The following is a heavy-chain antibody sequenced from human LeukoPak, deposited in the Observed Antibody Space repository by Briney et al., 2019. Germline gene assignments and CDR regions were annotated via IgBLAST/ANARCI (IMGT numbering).Heavy chain of an antibody. CDR1: GFTFSSYS. CDR2: ISSSSSYI. Sequence: PGGSLRLSCAASGFTFSSYSMNWVRQAPGKGLEWVSSISSSSSYIYYADSVKGRFTISRDNAKNSLYLQMNSLRAEDTAVYYCARWVTQPAPDYYYGMDVWGQGTTVTVSS. V-gene: IGHV3-21*01. CDR3: ARWVTQPAPDYYYGMDV. D-gene: IGHD2-21*02. J-gene: IGHJ6*02.